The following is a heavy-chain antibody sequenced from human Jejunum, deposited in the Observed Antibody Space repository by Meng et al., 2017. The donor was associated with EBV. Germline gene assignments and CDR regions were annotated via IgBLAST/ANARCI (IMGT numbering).Heavy chain of an antibody. CDR1: GFTFNSNW. J-gene: IGHJ4*02. CDR3: ARAEFSGPSLVY. CDR2: IDHTGTST. V-gene: IGHV3-74*01. D-gene: IGHD5-12*01. Sequence: EVQLVESGGGLVQPGGSLSLSCTGSGFTFNSNWMHWVRQAPGKGLVWVSRIDHTGTSTSYADSVKGRFTISRDNAKNTLYLELNSLRPEDTAVYYCARAEFSGPSLVYWGQGTLVTVSS.